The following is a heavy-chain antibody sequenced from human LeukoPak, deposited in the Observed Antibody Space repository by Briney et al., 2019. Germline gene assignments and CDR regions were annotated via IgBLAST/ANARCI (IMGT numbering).Heavy chain of an antibody. CDR1: GFTFTTYG. D-gene: IGHD1-14*01. J-gene: IGHJ4*02. V-gene: IGHV3-33*01. CDR3: AAGEPYVY. CDR2: IWYDGSNK. Sequence: GRSLRLSCAASGFTFTTYGMHWVRQAPGKGLEWVAIIWYDGSNKYYADSVKGRLTISRDNSKNTLYLQMNNLRADDTAVYYCAAGEPYVYWGQGTLVTVSS.